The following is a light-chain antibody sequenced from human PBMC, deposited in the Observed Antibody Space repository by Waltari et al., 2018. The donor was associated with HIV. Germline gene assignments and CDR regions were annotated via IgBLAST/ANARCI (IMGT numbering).Light chain of an antibody. J-gene: IGLJ3*02. CDR1: SSDVGSYNR. Sequence: QSALTQPPSVSGSPGQSVTISCTGTSSDVGSYNRVSWYQQPPGTAPKLMIYEVSNRPSGVPDRFSWSKSGNTASLTISGLQAEDEADYYCSSYTSSSTWVFGVGTKLTGL. V-gene: IGLV2-18*02. CDR2: EVS. CDR3: SSYTSSSTWV.